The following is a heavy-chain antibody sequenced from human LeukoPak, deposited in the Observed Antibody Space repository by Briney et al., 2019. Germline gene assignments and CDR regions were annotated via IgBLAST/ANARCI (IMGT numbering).Heavy chain of an antibody. CDR2: ISSSSSYI. CDR3: ARDLKDSSGYNDAFDI. CDR1: GFTFSSYS. V-gene: IGHV3-21*01. J-gene: IGHJ3*02. D-gene: IGHD3-22*01. Sequence: GGSLRLSCAASGFTFSSYSMNWVRQAPGKGLEWVSSISSSSSYIYYADSVKGRFTISRDNAKNSLYLQMNSLRAEDTAVYYCARDLKDSSGYNDAFDIWGQGTMVRLF.